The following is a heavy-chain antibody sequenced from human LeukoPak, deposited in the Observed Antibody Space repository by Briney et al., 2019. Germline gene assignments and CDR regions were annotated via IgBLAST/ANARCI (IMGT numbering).Heavy chain of an antibody. CDR2: IDPNSGVR. J-gene: IGHJ4*02. Sequence: ASVKVSCKASKYTFSAYYVHWVRQAPGQGLEWMGRIDPNSGVRNYPQKFQGRVTMTRDTSISTAYMELSRLRSDDTAAYYCARGLSGSPVGFDYWGQGTLVTVSS. V-gene: IGHV1-2*06. CDR3: ARGLSGSPVGFDY. D-gene: IGHD1-26*01. CDR1: KYTFSAYY.